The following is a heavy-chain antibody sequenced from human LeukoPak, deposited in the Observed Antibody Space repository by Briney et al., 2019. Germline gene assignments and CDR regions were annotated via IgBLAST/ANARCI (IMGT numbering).Heavy chain of an antibody. CDR2: LYSGGNT. CDR3: ARGHIAVAGFYGAGPSDY. Sequence: GGSLRLSCAASGLTVSSSYMSWVRQAPGKGLEWVSVLYSGGNTYYADSMKGRFTISRDNSKNTLYLQMNSLRGEDTAVYYCARGHIAVAGFYGAGPSDYWGQGTLVTVSS. V-gene: IGHV3-53*01. J-gene: IGHJ4*02. D-gene: IGHD6-19*01. CDR1: GLTVSSSY.